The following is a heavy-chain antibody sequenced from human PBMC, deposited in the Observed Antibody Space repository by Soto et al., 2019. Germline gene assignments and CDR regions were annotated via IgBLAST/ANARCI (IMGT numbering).Heavy chain of an antibody. D-gene: IGHD5-18*01. Sequence: GASVKVSCKASGYTFTSYAMHWVRQAPGQRLEWMGWINAGNGNTKYSQKFQGRVTITRDTSASTAYMELSSLRSEDTAVYYCATPNVVDTAMVPTFDYWGQGTLVTVSS. V-gene: IGHV1-3*01. CDR3: ATPNVVDTAMVPTFDY. CDR2: INAGNGNT. J-gene: IGHJ4*02. CDR1: GYTFTSYA.